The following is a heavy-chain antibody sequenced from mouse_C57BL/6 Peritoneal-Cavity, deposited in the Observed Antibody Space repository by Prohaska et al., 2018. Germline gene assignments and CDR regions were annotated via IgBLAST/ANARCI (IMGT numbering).Heavy chain of an antibody. Sequence: PANGNTKYAPKFQGKATITADTSSNTAYLQLSSLTSEDTAIYYLARHGSSYEDWYFDVWGTGTTVTVSS. V-gene: IGHV14-3*01. J-gene: IGHJ1*03. D-gene: IGHD1-1*01. CDR3: ARHGSSYEDWYFDV. CDR2: PANGNT.